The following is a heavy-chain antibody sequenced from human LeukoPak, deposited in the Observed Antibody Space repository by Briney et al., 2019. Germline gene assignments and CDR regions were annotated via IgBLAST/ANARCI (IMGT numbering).Heavy chain of an antibody. CDR2: IYHSGST. Sequence: SSETLSLTCAVSGGSISSGGYSWSWIRQPPGKGLEWIGYIYHSGSTYYNPSLKSRVTISVDTSKNQFSLKLSSVTAADTAVYYCARGYSRFDYWGQGTLGTVSS. D-gene: IGHD6-13*01. V-gene: IGHV4-30-2*05. CDR3: ARGYSRFDY. CDR1: GGSISSGGYS. J-gene: IGHJ4*02.